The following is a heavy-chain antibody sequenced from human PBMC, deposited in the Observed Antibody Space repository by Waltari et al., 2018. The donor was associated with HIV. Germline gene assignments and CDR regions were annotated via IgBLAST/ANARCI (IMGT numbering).Heavy chain of an antibody. CDR3: ARSKSYGMDV. J-gene: IGHJ6*02. CDR2: ITSSGSII. Sequence: EVQLVESGGGLVQPGGSLRLSCPASGFTFSGYSMSWVRQATGKGLEWLSYITSSGSIILYADSVKCRLTISRDNAKNSLYLQMNSLRDEDTAVYYCARSKSYGMDVWGQGTTVTVSS. CDR1: GFTFSGYS. V-gene: IGHV3-48*02.